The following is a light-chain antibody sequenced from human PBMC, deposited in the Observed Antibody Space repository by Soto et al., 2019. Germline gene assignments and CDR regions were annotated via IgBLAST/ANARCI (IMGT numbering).Light chain of an antibody. CDR1: QTIANN. CDR2: GAS. J-gene: IGKJ2*01. CDR3: QQYNNWPPYT. V-gene: IGKV3-15*01. Sequence: ETVMTQSPATLSVSPGERATLSCRASQTIANNLVWYQQRPGQAPRLLIYGASTRATGIPARFSGSGSGTEFTLTISSLQSEDFAIYYCQQYNNWPPYTFGQGTKLEIK.